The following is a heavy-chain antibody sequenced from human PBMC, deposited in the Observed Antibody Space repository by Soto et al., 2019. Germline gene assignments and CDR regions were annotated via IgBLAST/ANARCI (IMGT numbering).Heavy chain of an antibody. CDR3: AREWPLVGDILTGLDAFDI. CDR1: GGSISSYY. D-gene: IGHD3-9*01. Sequence: QVQLQESGPGLVKPSETLSLTCTVSGGSISSYYWSWIRQPPGKGLEWIGYIYYSGSTNYNPSLKSRVTISVDTSKNQFSLKLSSVTAADTAVYYCAREWPLVGDILTGLDAFDIWGQGTMVTVSS. J-gene: IGHJ3*02. CDR2: IYYSGST. V-gene: IGHV4-59*01.